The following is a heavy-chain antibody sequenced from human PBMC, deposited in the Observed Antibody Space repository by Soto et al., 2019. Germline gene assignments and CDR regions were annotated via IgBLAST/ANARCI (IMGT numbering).Heavy chain of an antibody. CDR1: GGTYSSYT. D-gene: IGHD3-10*01. J-gene: IGHJ5*02. Sequence: ASVKVSCKASGGTYSSYTISWVRQEQGQGLEWMGRIIPILGIANYAQKFQGRVTITADKSTSTAYMELSSLRSEDTAVYYCARDRGELYGYWFDPWGQGTLVTVSS. CDR3: ARDRGELYGYWFDP. CDR2: IIPILGIA. V-gene: IGHV1-69*04.